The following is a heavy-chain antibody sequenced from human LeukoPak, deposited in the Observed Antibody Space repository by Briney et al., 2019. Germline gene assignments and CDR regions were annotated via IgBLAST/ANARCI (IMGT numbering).Heavy chain of an antibody. CDR3: ARDHDGSYSDAFDI. D-gene: IGHD1-26*01. Sequence: GGSLRLSCAASGFTFSSYEMNWVRQAPGKGLEWVSYISSSGSTIYYADSVKGRFTISRDNAKNSLYLQMDSLRAEDTAVYYCARDHDGSYSDAFDIWGQGTMVTVSS. CDR2: ISSSGSTI. V-gene: IGHV3-48*03. CDR1: GFTFSSYE. J-gene: IGHJ3*02.